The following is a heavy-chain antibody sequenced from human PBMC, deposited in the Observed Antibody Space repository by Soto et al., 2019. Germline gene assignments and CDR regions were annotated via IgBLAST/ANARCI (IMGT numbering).Heavy chain of an antibody. J-gene: IGHJ6*03. D-gene: IGHD1-1*01. V-gene: IGHV4-59*08. CDR3: ARHGLQGAYYYYMDV. CDR1: RGSISNYD. CDR2: IYYSGST. Sequence: SETLSLTCTVSRGSISNYDWSWIRQPPGKGLEWIGYIYYSGSTNCNPSLKSRVTISVDTSKNQFSLKLSSVTAADTAVYYCARHGLQGAYYYYMDVWGKGTTVTVSS.